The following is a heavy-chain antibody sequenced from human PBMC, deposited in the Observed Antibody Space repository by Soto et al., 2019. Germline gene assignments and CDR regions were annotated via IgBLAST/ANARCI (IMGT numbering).Heavy chain of an antibody. CDR1: GYSLTSHW. Sequence: PGESLNISCKGAGYSLTSHWIGWERLLAGKGLEWMGIIYPGDSDTTYTPSFQGQVTISADKSISTANLQWSRLKASDTAMYYCARRQRVGGGWSDHWGQGTLVTVSS. D-gene: IGHD1-1*01. J-gene: IGHJ5*02. CDR3: ARRQRVGGGWSDH. CDR2: IYPGDSDT. V-gene: IGHV5-51*03.